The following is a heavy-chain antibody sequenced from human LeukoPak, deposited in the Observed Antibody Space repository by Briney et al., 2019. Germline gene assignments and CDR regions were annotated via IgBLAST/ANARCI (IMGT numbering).Heavy chain of an antibody. CDR2: INPNSGDT. V-gene: IGHV1-2*02. Sequence: ASVKVSCKASGYTFTDYYMHWVRQAPGQGLEWLGWINPNSGDTYYAQKFQGRVTMTEDTSTDTAYMELSSLRSEDTALYYCVTLNYYDSSGYYYWYFDLWGRGTLVTVSS. J-gene: IGHJ2*01. CDR1: GYTFTDYY. D-gene: IGHD3-22*01. CDR3: VTLNYYDSSGYYYWYFDL.